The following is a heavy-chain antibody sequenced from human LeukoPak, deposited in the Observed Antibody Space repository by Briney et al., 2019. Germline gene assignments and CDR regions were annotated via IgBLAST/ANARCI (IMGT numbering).Heavy chain of an antibody. Sequence: PSETLSLTCTVSGYSISSGYYWGWIRQPPGKGLEWIGSIYHSGSTYYNPSLKSRVTISVDTSKNQFSLKLSSVTAADTAVYYCARGDGYNYSFFDYWGQGTLVTVSS. J-gene: IGHJ4*02. CDR3: ARGDGYNYSFFDY. V-gene: IGHV4-38-2*02. CDR1: GYSISSGYY. D-gene: IGHD5-24*01. CDR2: IYHSGST.